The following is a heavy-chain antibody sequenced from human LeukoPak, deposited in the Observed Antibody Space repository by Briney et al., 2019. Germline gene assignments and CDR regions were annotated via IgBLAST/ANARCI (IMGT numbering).Heavy chain of an antibody. D-gene: IGHD3-3*01. J-gene: IGHJ5*02. Sequence: PSETLSLTCTVSGYSISSGYYWGWIRQPPGKVLEWIGSIYHSGSTYYNPSLKSRVTISVDTSKNQFSLKLSSVTAADTAVYYCARDLARNFYYDFWSGYYNWFDPWGQGTLVTVSS. CDR2: IYHSGST. V-gene: IGHV4-38-2*02. CDR1: GYSISSGYY. CDR3: ARDLARNFYYDFWSGYYNWFDP.